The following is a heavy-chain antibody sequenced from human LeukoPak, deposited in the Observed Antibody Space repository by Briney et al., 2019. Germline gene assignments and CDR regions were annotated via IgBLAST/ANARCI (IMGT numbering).Heavy chain of an antibody. V-gene: IGHV3-23*01. Sequence: PVGSLRPSCAASGFTFSSYAMNWVRQAPGKGLEWVSGISGSGTSTYYADSVKGRFTIYRDNSKNTLYLQMNSLRAEDTAEYYCAKSLWLDSWGQGTLVTVSS. J-gene: IGHJ4*02. CDR2: ISGSGTST. CDR3: AKSLWLDS. D-gene: IGHD2-21*01. CDR1: GFTFSSYA.